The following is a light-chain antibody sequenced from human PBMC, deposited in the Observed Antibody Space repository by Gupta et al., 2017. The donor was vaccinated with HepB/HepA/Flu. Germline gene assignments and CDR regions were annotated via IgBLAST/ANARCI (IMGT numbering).Light chain of an antibody. J-gene: IGKJ4*01. V-gene: IGKV3-15*01. CDR3: QQYDNWSPLT. CDR2: AAS. Sequence: EIVMTQSPGTLSVSPGERATLSCRASQSVGGNLAWYQQKPGQAPRLLIFAASARATGVPARFSGSGYETEFTLTISSRQSEDFAVYYCQQYDNWSPLTFGGGTKVEIK. CDR1: QSVGGN.